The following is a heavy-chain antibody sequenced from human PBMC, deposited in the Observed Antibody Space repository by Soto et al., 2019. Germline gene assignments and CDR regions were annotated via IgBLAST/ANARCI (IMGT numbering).Heavy chain of an antibody. CDR2: IYYSGST. CDR3: ARHVPCYDILPGYENNWYFDL. Sequence: QVQLQESGPGLVKPSETLSLTCTVSGGSISSYYWSWIRQPPGKGLEWIGYIYYSGSTNYNPSLKSRVTISVDTSKNQFSLKLSSVTAADTAVYYCARHVPCYDILPGYENNWYFDLWGRVTLGTVSS. V-gene: IGHV4-59*08. J-gene: IGHJ2*01. D-gene: IGHD3-9*01. CDR1: GGSISSYY.